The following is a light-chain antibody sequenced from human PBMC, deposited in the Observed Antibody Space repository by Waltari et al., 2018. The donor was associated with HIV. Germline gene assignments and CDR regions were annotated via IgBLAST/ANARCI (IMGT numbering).Light chain of an antibody. CDR1: QSVGCN. Sequence: EIVMTQSPVTLSVSPGDRATLSCRASQSVGCNLAWYQQKPDQAPRPRIYGASTMATDIPPRFRGSWAGTEFTLTITSLQSEDFAVYYCQHYSNWGITFGQGTRLDIE. V-gene: IGKV3-15*01. CDR3: QHYSNWGIT. J-gene: IGKJ5*01. CDR2: GAS.